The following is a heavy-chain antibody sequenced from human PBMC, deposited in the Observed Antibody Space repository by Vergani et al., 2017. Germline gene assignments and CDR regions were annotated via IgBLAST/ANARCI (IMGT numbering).Heavy chain of an antibody. J-gene: IGHJ6*02. V-gene: IGHV1-69-2*01. CDR3: ATPQTGTTGGMEV. CDR2: VDPEDGET. Sequence: EVQLVQSGAEVKKPGATMKISCKVSGYTSTDHYMHWVKQAPGKGLEWMGLVDPEDGETIYAEKFKGRVTIAADTSTDTAHLGLSSLRSEDTAVYYCATPQTGTTGGMEVWGQGTTVIVSS. CDR1: GYTSTDHY. D-gene: IGHD4-17*01.